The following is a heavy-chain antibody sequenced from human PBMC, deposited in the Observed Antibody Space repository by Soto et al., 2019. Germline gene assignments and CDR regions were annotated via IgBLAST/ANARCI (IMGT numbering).Heavy chain of an antibody. D-gene: IGHD5-12*01. Sequence: PLRDSCTASEFSFNTFAMSWVRQAPGKGLEWLSSISGSGASRYYADFVTGRFTISRDNSKNTLFLQLNSLRAEDTAVYYCAKDYSGSDWYLDCWGQGTLVIVS. CDR2: ISGSGASR. J-gene: IGHJ4*02. V-gene: IGHV3-23*01. CDR3: AKDYSGSDWYLDC. CDR1: EFSFNTFA.